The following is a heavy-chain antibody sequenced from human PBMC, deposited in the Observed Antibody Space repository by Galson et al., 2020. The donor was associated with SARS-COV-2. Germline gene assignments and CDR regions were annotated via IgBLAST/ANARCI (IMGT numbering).Heavy chain of an antibody. D-gene: IGHD6-19*01. Sequence: HGESLKISCTASGYSFTSYWIGWVRQMPGKGLEWMGIIYPRDSDTRYSPSFQGQVTISADKSISTAYLQWSSLKASDTAMYYCAAVAGGFVPYYFDDWGQGTLVTVSS. CDR1: GYSFTSYW. CDR3: AAVAGGFVPYYFDD. CDR2: IYPRDSDT. J-gene: IGHJ4*02. V-gene: IGHV5-51*01.